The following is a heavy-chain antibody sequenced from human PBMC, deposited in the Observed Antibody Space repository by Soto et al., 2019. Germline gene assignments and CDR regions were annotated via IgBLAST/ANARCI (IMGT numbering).Heavy chain of an antibody. CDR2: ISYDGSNK. CDR1: GFTFSSYT. J-gene: IGHJ4*02. D-gene: IGHD2-21*01. Sequence: QVQLVESGGGVVQPGKSLRLSCAASGFTFSSYTMHWVRQAPGKGLEWMAVISYDGSNKYYSDSVEGRFTISRDNSNNTLFLRMDSLRTEDTAIYHCAKFQGEFYYSDSWGQGALVTVSS. CDR3: AKFQGEFYYSDS. V-gene: IGHV3-30*18.